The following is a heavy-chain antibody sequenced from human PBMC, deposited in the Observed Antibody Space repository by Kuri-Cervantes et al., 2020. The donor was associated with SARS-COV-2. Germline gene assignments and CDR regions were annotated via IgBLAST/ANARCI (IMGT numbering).Heavy chain of an antibody. J-gene: IGHJ6*03. CDR1: GFTFGDYA. Sequence: GGSLRLSCTASGFTFGDYAMSWVRQAPGKGLEWVANIKQDGNEEYYVNSVKGRFTISRDNAKNSLYLQMNSLTAEDTAVYYCARDEDSYGHYYYYMDVWGKGTTVTVSS. CDR2: IKQDGNEE. CDR3: ARDEDSYGHYYYYMDV. D-gene: IGHD5-18*01. V-gene: IGHV3-7*01.